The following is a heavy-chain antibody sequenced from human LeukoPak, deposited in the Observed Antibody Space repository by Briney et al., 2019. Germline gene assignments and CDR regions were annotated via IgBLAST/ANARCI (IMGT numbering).Heavy chain of an antibody. V-gene: IGHV4-4*07. CDR1: GGSISSYY. CDR2: IYTSGST. D-gene: IGHD2-2*01. J-gene: IGHJ6*02. CDR3: ASQSSLSSSTSYGMDV. Sequence: SETLSLTCTVSGGSISSYYWSWIRQPAGKGLEWIGRIYTSGSTNYNPSLKSRVTISVDTSKNQFSLKLSSVTAADTAVYYCASQSSLSSSTSYGMDVWGQGTTVTVSS.